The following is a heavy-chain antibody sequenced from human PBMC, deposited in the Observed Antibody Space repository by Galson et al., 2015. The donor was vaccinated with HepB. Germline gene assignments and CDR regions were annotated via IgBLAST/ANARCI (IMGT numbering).Heavy chain of an antibody. CDR3: ATARPRPAPYYYDSSGYSDAFDY. D-gene: IGHD3-22*01. J-gene: IGHJ4*02. Sequence: SVKVSCKVSGYTLTELSMHWVRQAPGKGLEWMGGFDPEDGETIYAQKFQGRVTMTEDTSTDTAYMELSSLRSEDTAVYYCATARPRPAPYYYDSSGYSDAFDYWGQGTLVTVSS. CDR2: FDPEDGET. CDR1: GYTLTELS. V-gene: IGHV1-24*01.